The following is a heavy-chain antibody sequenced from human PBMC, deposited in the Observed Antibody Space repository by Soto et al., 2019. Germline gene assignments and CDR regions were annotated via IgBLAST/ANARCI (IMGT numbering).Heavy chain of an antibody. Sequence: QVQLQQWGAGLLKPSETLSLTSAVYGGSFSGYYWSWIRQPPGKGLEWIGEINHSGSTNYNPSLKSRVTISVDTSKNQFSLKLSSVTAADTAVYYCAGPRGYRRMMRYWGQGTLVTVSS. D-gene: IGHD5-18*01. CDR2: INHSGST. V-gene: IGHV4-34*01. J-gene: IGHJ4*02. CDR1: GGSFSGYY. CDR3: AGPRGYRRMMRY.